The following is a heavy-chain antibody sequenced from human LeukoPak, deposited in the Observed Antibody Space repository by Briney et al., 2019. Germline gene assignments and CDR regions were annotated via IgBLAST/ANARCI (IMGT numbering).Heavy chain of an antibody. Sequence: SVKVSCKASGGTFSSYAISWVRQAPGQGLEWMGGIIPIFGTANYAQKFQGRVTITADGSTSTAYMELSSLRSEDTAVYYCARGPFEGSTAVLLWFGELLWWGQGTLVTVSS. V-gene: IGHV1-69*13. CDR2: IIPIFGTA. J-gene: IGHJ4*02. D-gene: IGHD3-10*01. CDR1: GGTFSSYA. CDR3: ARGPFEGSTAVLLWFGELLW.